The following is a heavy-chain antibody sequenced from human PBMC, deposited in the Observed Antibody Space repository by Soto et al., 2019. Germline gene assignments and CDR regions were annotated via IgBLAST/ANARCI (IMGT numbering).Heavy chain of an antibody. CDR3: ATSAPTVVTPDWYFDL. V-gene: IGHV3-30-3*01. D-gene: IGHD4-17*01. CDR2: ISYDGSNK. Sequence: QVQLVESGGGVVQPGRSLRLSCAASGFTFSSYAMHWVRQAPGKGLEWVAVISYDGSNKYYADSVKGRFTISRDNSKNTLYLQRNSLSAEDTAVYYCATSAPTVVTPDWYFDLWGRGTLVTVSS. CDR1: GFTFSSYA. J-gene: IGHJ2*01.